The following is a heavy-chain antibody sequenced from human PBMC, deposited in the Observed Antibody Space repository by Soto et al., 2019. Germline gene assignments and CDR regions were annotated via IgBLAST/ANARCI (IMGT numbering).Heavy chain of an antibody. CDR1: GGSFSGYY. J-gene: IGHJ5*02. V-gene: IGHV4-34*01. D-gene: IGHD2-21*02. CDR3: ARHPSDFWFDP. Sequence: PSETLSLTCAVYGGSFSGYYWNWIRQPPGKGLEWIGEINHSESTNYNPSLKNRITISQDTSKNQFFLKLSSVTAANTAVYYCARHPSDFWFDPWGQGTLVTVPS. CDR2: INHSEST.